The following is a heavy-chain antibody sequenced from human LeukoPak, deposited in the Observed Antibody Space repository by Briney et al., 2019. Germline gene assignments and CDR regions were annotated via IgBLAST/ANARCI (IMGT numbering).Heavy chain of an antibody. D-gene: IGHD5-18*01. CDR1: GYTFTSYY. J-gene: IGHJ4*02. CDR2: INPSGGST. V-gene: IGHV1-46*01. Sequence: ASVKVSCKAYGYTFTSYYMHWVRQAPGQGLEWMGIINPSGGSTSYAQKFQGRVTMTRDTSTSTVYMELSSLRSEDTAVYYCARDLSAARGYSYGLEGGFDYWGQGTLVTVSS. CDR3: ARDLSAARGYSYGLEGGFDY.